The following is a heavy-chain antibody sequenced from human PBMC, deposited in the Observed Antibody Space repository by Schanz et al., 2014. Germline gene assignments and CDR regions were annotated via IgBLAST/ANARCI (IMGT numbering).Heavy chain of an antibody. CDR2: ISDSGDTA. J-gene: IGHJ4*02. Sequence: DVQLLDSGGGLVQPGGSLTLSCAASGFTFTNYAMSWVRQAPGKGLEWVSLISDSGDTAYYADSVKGRFTISRDNFKGALYLQMSSLRAEDTAVYYCAKSLESGPGGRCSRGYFDYWGQGTLVTVSS. V-gene: IGHV3-23*01. CDR3: AKSLESGPGGRCSRGYFDY. CDR1: GFTFTNYA. D-gene: IGHD2-15*01.